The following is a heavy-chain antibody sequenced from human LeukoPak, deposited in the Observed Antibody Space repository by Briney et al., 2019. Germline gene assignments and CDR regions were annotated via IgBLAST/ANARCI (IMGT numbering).Heavy chain of an antibody. CDR3: ARGREWVEFDY. CDR2: ISSSSSYI. Sequence: GGSLRLSCAASGFTFSSYSMNWVRQAPGRGLEWVSSISSSSSYIYYADSVKGRFTISRDNAKNSLYLQMNSLRAEDTAVYYCARGREWVEFDYWGQGTLVTVSS. D-gene: IGHD1-26*01. CDR1: GFTFSSYS. J-gene: IGHJ4*02. V-gene: IGHV3-21*01.